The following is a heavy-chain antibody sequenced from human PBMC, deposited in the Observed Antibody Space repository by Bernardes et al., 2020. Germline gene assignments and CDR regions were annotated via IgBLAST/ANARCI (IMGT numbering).Heavy chain of an antibody. Sequence: SETLSLTCAVYGGSFSGYYWSWIRQPPGKGLEWIGEINHSGSTNYNPSLKSRVTISVDTSKNQFSLKLSSVTAADTAVYYCARERGGSYYGYFQHWGQGTLVTVSS. CDR1: GGSFSGYY. D-gene: IGHD1-26*01. J-gene: IGHJ1*01. V-gene: IGHV4-34*01. CDR2: INHSGST. CDR3: ARERGGSYYGYFQH.